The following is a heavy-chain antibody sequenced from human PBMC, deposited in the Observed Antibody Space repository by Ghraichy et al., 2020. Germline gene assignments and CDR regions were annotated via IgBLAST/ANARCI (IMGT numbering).Heavy chain of an antibody. CDR2: INPSGGST. CDR1: GYTFTSYY. Sequence: ASLKVSCKASGYTFTSYYIHWVRQAPGQGLEWMGIINPSGGSTTYAQKFQGRVTMTRDTSTSIVYMELSSLVSEDTAVYFCAREGFGGPAAGTDYWGQGTLVTVSS. CDR3: AREGFGGPAAGTDY. J-gene: IGHJ4*02. V-gene: IGHV1-46*01. D-gene: IGHD6-13*01.